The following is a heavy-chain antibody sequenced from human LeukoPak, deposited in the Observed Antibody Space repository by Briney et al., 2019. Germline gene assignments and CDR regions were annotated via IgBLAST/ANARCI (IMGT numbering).Heavy chain of an antibody. D-gene: IGHD3-10*01. V-gene: IGHV3-7*01. Sequence: GGSLRLSCAASGFTFTTYWMSWVRQAPGKGLEWVANMKPDGSEIFYVDSVKGRFTISRDNAMNTLYLQMNSLRAEDSALYYCAKAGASGSGPIDSWGQGTPVIVSS. J-gene: IGHJ4*02. CDR2: MKPDGSEI. CDR1: GFTFTTYW. CDR3: AKAGASGSGPIDS.